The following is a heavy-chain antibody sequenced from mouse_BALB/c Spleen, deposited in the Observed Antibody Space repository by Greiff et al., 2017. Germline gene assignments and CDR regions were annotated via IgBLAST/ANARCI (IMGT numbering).Heavy chain of an antibody. CDR1: GFTFSSYA. CDR3: ARGGRRLDYYAMDY. Sequence: EVKLMESGGGLVKPGGSLKLSCAASGFTFSSYAMSWVRQTPEKRLEWVASISSGGSTYYQDSVKGRFTISRDNARTILYLQMSSLRSEDTAMYYCARGGRRLDYYAMDYWGQGTSVTVSS. CDR2: ISSGGST. J-gene: IGHJ4*01. D-gene: IGHD1-2*01. V-gene: IGHV5-6-5*01.